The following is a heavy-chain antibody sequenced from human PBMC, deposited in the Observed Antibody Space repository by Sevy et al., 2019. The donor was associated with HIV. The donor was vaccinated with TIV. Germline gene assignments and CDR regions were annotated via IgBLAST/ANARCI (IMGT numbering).Heavy chain of an antibody. CDR1: GYTFTSYG. V-gene: IGHV1-18*01. CDR3: AGGMVGATSPMGYYYYYGMDV. Sequence: ASVKVSCKASGYTFTSYGISWVRQAPGQGLEWMGWISAYNGNTNYAQKLQGRVTMTTDTSTSTAYMELRSLRSDDTAVYYCAGGMVGATSPMGYYYYYGMDVWGQGTTVTVSS. CDR2: ISAYNGNT. J-gene: IGHJ6*02. D-gene: IGHD1-26*01.